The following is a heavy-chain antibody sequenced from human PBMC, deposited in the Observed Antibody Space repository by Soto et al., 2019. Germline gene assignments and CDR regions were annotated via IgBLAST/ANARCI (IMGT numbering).Heavy chain of an antibody. CDR3: ARLLAVAGNYYYYYYMDV. CDR1: GASAGTYY. CDR2: IYYSGST. D-gene: IGHD6-19*01. Sequence: SETMSLTRTVSGASAGTYYCRWIRHPPGKGLEWIGYIYYSGSTNYNPSLKSRVTISVDTSKNQFSLKLSSVTAADTAVYYCARLLAVAGNYYYYYYMDVWGKGTTVT. J-gene: IGHJ6*03. V-gene: IGHV4-59*08.